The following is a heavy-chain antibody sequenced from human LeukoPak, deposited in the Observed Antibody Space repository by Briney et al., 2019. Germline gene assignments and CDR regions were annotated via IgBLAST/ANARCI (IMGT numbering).Heavy chain of an antibody. CDR1: GFTFSSYA. D-gene: IGHD2-21*01. V-gene: IGHV3-23*01. CDR2: ISGSGGST. CDR3: AKVSPNCGGDCYFLGAFDI. Sequence: PGGSLRLSCAASGFTFSSYAMSWVRQAPGKGLEWVSAISGSGGSTYYADSVKGRFTISRDNSKNTLYLQMNSLRAEDTAVYYCAKVSPNCGGDCYFLGAFDIWGQGTMVTVSS. J-gene: IGHJ3*02.